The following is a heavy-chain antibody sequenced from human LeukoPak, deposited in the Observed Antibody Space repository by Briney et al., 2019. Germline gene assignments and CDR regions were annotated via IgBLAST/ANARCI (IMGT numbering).Heavy chain of an antibody. CDR3: ARGGYYYYYGMDV. V-gene: IGHV4-31*03. J-gene: IGHJ6*02. CDR1: GGPISSGGYY. CDR2: IYYSGTT. Sequence: SQTLSLTCTVSGGPISSGGYYCSWIRQHPRKGLEWIGYIYYSGTTYYNPSLKSRVTTSMDTSKNQFSLKLSSVTAEDTAVYYCARGGYYYYYGMDVWGQGTTVTVSS.